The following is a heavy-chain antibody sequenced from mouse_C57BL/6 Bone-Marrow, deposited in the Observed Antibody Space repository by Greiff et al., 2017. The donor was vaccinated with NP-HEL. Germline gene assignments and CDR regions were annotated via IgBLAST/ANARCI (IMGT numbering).Heavy chain of an antibody. Sequence: EVQLVESGGGLVQPTGSLQLSCAASGFSFNTYAMNWVRQAPGKGLEWVARIRSKSNNYATYYADSVKDRFTISRDDSESMLYLQMNNLKTEDTAMYYCVGAPYYGSSYAMDYWGQGTSVTVSS. J-gene: IGHJ4*01. CDR1: GFSFNTYA. D-gene: IGHD1-1*01. V-gene: IGHV10-1*01. CDR2: IRSKSNNYAT. CDR3: VGAPYYGSSYAMDY.